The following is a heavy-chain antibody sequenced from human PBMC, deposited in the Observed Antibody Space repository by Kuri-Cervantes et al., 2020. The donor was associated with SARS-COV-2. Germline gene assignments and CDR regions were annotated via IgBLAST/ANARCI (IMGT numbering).Heavy chain of an antibody. V-gene: IGHV4-34*01. J-gene: IGHJ4*02. D-gene: IGHD4-23*01. CDR3: ARVKSVVTPDIDY. CDR2: INHSGST. Sequence: SETLSLTCAVYGGSFSGYYWSWIRQPPGKGLEWIGEINHSGSTNYNPSLKSRVTISVDTSKSQFSLKLSSVTAADTAVYYCARVKSVVTPDIDYWGQGTLVTVSS. CDR1: GGSFSGYY.